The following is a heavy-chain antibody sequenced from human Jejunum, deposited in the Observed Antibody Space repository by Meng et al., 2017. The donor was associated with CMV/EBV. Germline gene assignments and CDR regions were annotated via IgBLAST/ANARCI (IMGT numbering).Heavy chain of an antibody. CDR1: FSNYT. J-gene: IGHJ4*02. Sequence: FSNYTMNWVRQAPGKGLEWVSSISTTSTYIYYADSVKGRFTVSRDNAKNSLSLQMNSLRADDTAVYYCARITWGGYSGSYRGNFDYWGQGTLVTVSS. CDR2: ISTTSTYI. D-gene: IGHD1-26*01. CDR3: ARITWGGYSGSYRGNFDY. V-gene: IGHV3-21*01.